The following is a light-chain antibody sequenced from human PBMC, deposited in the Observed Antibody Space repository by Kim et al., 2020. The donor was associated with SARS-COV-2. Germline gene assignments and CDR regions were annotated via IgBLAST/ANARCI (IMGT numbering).Light chain of an antibody. V-gene: IGLV3-21*04. CDR2: YDS. CDR3: QVWDSGSDHVV. J-gene: IGLJ2*01. CDR1: NIGSKS. Sequence: SYELTQPPSVSVAPGKTARITCGGYNIGSKSVHWYQQKPGQAPVLVIYYDSDRPSGIPERFSGSNSGNTATLTISRVEAGDEADYYCQVWDSGSDHVVFGGGTQLTVL.